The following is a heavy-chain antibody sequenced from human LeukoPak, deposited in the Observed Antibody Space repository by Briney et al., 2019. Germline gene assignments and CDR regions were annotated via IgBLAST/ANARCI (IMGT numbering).Heavy chain of an antibody. V-gene: IGHV3-33*01. J-gene: IGHJ4*02. Sequence: GGSLRLSCAASGFTFSSYGMPWVRQAPGKGLEWVAVIWYDGSNQYYAAPVKGRFTVSRANSMNTLYLQMNSLRAEDTAVYYCATVRGASGSRWYFDYWGQGTLVTVSS. CDR3: ATVRGASGSRWYFDY. D-gene: IGHD6-13*01. CDR2: IWYDGSNQ. CDR1: GFTFSSYG.